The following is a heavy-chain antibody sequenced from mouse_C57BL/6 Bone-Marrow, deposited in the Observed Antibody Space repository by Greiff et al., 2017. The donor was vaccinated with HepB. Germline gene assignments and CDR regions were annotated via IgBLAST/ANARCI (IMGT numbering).Heavy chain of an antibody. CDR1: GYTFTSYG. Sequence: QVQLQQSGAELARPGASVKLSCKASGYTFTSYGISWVKQRTGQGLEWIGEIYPRSGNNYYNEKFKGKATLTADKSSSTAYMVLRSLTSEDSAVYFCVRRPYAMDYWGQGTSVTVSS. CDR2: IYPRSGNN. J-gene: IGHJ4*01. CDR3: VRRPYAMDY. V-gene: IGHV1-81*01.